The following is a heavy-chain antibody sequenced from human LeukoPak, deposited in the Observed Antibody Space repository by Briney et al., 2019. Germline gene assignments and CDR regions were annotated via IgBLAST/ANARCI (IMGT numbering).Heavy chain of an antibody. CDR3: ARGGDIVVVPAAMNYDY. Sequence: PSETLSLTCTVSGGSISSSSYYWGWIRQPPGKGLEWIGSIYYSGSTNYNPSLKSRVTISVDTSKNQFSLRLSSVTAADTAVYYCARGGDIVVVPAAMNYDYWGQGTLVTVSS. V-gene: IGHV4-39*07. D-gene: IGHD2-2*01. CDR1: GGSISSSSYY. J-gene: IGHJ4*02. CDR2: IYYSGST.